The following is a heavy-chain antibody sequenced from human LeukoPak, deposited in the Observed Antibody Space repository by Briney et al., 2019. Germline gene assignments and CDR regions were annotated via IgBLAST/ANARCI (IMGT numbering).Heavy chain of an antibody. CDR2: ISGSGGST. J-gene: IGHJ3*02. V-gene: IGHV3-23*01. Sequence: GGSPRLSCAASAFTFSSYAMSWVRQAPGKGLEWVSAISGSGGSTYYADSVKGRFTISRDNSKNTLYLQMNSLRAEDTAVYYCAKDLGTYYYDSSGGHAFDIWGQGTMVTVSS. CDR1: AFTFSSYA. D-gene: IGHD3-22*01. CDR3: AKDLGTYYYDSSGGHAFDI.